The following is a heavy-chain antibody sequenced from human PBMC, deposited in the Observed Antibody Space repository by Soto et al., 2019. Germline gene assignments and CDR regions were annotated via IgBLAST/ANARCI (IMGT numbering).Heavy chain of an antibody. Sequence: QVQLVQSGAEVKKPGSSVKVSCKASGGTFSSYAISWVRQAPGQGLEWMGGIIPIFGTANYAQKFQGRVTITADESTSTAYMEPSSLRSEDTAVYYCARDGGWERLGKIIFAYWGQGTLVTVSS. CDR1: GGTFSSYA. CDR3: ARDGGWERLGKIIFAY. V-gene: IGHV1-69*01. D-gene: IGHD1-26*01. J-gene: IGHJ4*02. CDR2: IIPIFGTA.